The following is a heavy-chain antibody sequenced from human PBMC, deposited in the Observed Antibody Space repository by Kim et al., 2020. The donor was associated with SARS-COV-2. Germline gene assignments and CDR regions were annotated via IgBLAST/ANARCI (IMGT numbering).Heavy chain of an antibody. J-gene: IGHJ3*02. V-gene: IGHV1-69*01. D-gene: IGHD5-12*01. Sequence: NDAQKFQGRVTITADEATSTAYMELSSLRSEDTAVYYCARDTSGLGAFDIWGQGTMVTVSS. CDR3: ARDTSGLGAFDI.